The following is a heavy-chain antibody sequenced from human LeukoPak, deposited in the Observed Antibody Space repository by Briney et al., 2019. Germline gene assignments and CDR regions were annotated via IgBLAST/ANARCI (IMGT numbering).Heavy chain of an antibody. CDR2: IYYSGST. Sequence: SETLSLTCTVSGGSISSYYWSWIRQPPGKGLEWIGYIYYSGSTNYNPSLKSRVTISVDTSKNQFSLKLSSVTAADTAVYYCARQGGGGWLQQEDYFDYWGQGTLVTVSS. CDR3: ARQGGGGWLQQEDYFDY. V-gene: IGHV4-59*08. CDR1: GGSISSYY. D-gene: IGHD5-18*01. J-gene: IGHJ4*02.